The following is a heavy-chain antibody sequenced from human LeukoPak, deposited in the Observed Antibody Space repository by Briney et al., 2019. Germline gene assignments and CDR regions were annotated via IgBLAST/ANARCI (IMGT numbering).Heavy chain of an antibody. Sequence: SQTLSLTCAVSGGSISSGGYSWSWIRQPPGKGLEWIGYIYHSGSTYYNPSLKSRVTISVDRSKNQFSLKLSSVTAADTAVYYCARAMVRGVPDYFDYWGQGTLVTVSS. CDR1: GGSISSGGYS. CDR3: ARAMVRGVPDYFDY. J-gene: IGHJ4*02. CDR2: IYHSGST. D-gene: IGHD3-10*01. V-gene: IGHV4-30-2*01.